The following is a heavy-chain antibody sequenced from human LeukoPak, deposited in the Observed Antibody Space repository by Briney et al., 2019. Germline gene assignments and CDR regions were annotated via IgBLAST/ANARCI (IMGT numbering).Heavy chain of an antibody. CDR2: ISSDGNNK. CDR1: GFTFSTSS. D-gene: IGHD6-13*01. V-gene: IGHV3-30-3*01. Sequence: GGSLRLSCAASGFTFSTSSMHWVRQTPGKGLDWVALISSDGNNKYYANSVKGRFTISRDNSKNTLSLQMNSLRDDDTALYYCAKAAAAPGFDFWGQGTLVTVSS. J-gene: IGHJ4*02. CDR3: AKAAAAPGFDF.